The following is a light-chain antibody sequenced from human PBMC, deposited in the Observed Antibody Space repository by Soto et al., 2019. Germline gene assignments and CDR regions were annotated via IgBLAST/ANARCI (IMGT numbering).Light chain of an antibody. CDR2: KAS. CDR1: QTISGW. V-gene: IGKV1-5*03. Sequence: SSQSGSVGDTVTLPCLARQTISGWFAWYKEKPGKAPKLPIYKASTLKSGVPSRFSGSVSGTEFSLTIDSLRTEDFASYNCQQSYSSSPLTFGPGTRLAIK. CDR3: QQSYSSSPLT. J-gene: IGKJ5*01.